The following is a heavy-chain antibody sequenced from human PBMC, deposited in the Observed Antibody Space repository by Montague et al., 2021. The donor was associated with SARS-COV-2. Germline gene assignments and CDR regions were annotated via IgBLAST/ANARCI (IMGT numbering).Heavy chain of an antibody. D-gene: IGHD3-3*01. CDR2: IYSGGGGT. J-gene: IGHJ4*02. CDR3: AKDPHYDFWSGYYFDY. CDR1: GFTFSNYA. Sequence: SLRLSCAASGFTFSNYAMSWVRQAPGKGLEWVSVIYSGGGGTYYADSVKGRFTISRDNSKNTLYLQMNSLRAEDTAVYYCAKDPHYDFWSGYYFDYWGQGTLVTISS. V-gene: IGHV3-23*03.